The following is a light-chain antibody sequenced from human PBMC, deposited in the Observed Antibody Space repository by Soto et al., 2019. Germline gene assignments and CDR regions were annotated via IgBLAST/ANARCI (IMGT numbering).Light chain of an antibody. Sequence: EIVMTQSPATLAVSPGERATLSCTASQSVCSNLAWYYQKRGQAPRLLIHGASTRAIGVPARFSGGGSGTEFTLTISSLQSEDIAVYYCQQCNNWPSITFGQGTRLEI. CDR2: GAS. V-gene: IGKV3-15*01. CDR3: QQCNNWPSIT. CDR1: QSVCSN. J-gene: IGKJ5*01.